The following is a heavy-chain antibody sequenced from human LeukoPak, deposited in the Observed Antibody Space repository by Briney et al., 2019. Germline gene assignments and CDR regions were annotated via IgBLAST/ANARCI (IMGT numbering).Heavy chain of an antibody. CDR2: INHSGYT. CDR3: ARGFCSNTRCYKEMATILPDY. V-gene: IGHV4-34*01. D-gene: IGHD2-2*02. Sequence: SETLSLTCALYGGSFSGYYWSWIRQSPGKGLEWIGQINHSGYTNYKPSLKSRVTMSVDTSKNQFSLKLISMTAADTAVYYCARGFCSNTRCYKEMATILPDYWGQGALVTVSS. CDR1: GGSFSGYY. J-gene: IGHJ4*02.